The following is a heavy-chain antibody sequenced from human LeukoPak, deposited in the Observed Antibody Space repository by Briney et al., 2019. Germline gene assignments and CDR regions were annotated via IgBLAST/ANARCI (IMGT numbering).Heavy chain of an antibody. CDR1: GLTFSSYA. CDR2: ISANAAST. D-gene: IGHD3-10*01. CDR3: AKVGGSGSYFPDY. Sequence: GGSLRLSCAASGLTFSSYAMSWVRQAPGKGLEWVSAISANAASTYNADSVKGRFTISRDNSRNTVYLQMNSLRAEDTAVYYCAKVGGSGSYFPDYWGQGTLVTVSS. J-gene: IGHJ4*02. V-gene: IGHV3-23*01.